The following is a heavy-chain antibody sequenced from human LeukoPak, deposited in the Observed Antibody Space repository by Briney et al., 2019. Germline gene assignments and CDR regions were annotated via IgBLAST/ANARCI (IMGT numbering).Heavy chain of an antibody. CDR2: INHSGST. D-gene: IGHD1-26*01. V-gene: IGHV4-34*01. J-gene: IGHJ3*02. Sequence: SETLSLTCAVYGGSFSGYYWSWIRQPPGKGLEWIGEINHSGSTNYNPSLKSRVTISVDTSKNQFSLKLSSVTAADTAVYYCARFSATTDAFDIWGQGTMVTVSS. CDR3: ARFSATTDAFDI. CDR1: GGSFSGYY.